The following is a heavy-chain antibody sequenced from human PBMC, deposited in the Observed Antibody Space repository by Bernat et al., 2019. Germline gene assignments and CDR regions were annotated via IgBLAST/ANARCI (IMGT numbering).Heavy chain of an antibody. V-gene: IGHV3-30*18. CDR3: ANGGGAQGY. Sequence: QVQLVESGGGVVQPRRSLRLSCAASGFTFSSYGMHWVRQAPGKGLEWVAVISYDGSNKYYADSVKGRFTISRDNSKNTLYLQMNSLRAEDTAVYYCANGGGAQGYWGQGTLVTVSS. D-gene: IGHD1-26*01. CDR2: ISYDGSNK. J-gene: IGHJ4*02. CDR1: GFTFSSYG.